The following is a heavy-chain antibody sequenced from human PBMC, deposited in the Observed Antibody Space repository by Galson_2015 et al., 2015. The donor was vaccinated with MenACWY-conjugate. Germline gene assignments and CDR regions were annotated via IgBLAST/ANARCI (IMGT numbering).Heavy chain of an antibody. Sequence: SVKVSCKASGYTFTSYYMHWVRQAPGQGLEWMGIINPSGGSTSYAQMFQGRVTMTRDTSTSTVYMELSSLRSEDTAVYHCARDLPKRGYSYGLLDYWGQGTLVTVSS. CDR2: INPSGGST. CDR1: GYTFTSYY. V-gene: IGHV1-46*01. CDR3: ARDLPKRGYSYGLLDY. J-gene: IGHJ4*02. D-gene: IGHD5-18*01.